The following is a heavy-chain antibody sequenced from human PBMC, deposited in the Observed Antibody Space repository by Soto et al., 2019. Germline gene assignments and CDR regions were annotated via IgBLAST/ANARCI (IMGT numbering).Heavy chain of an antibody. CDR1: GSSFISSG. CDR3: AKGWFRSSDY. D-gene: IGHD1-26*01. J-gene: IGHJ4*02. CDR2: LSYDGNFE. V-gene: IGHV3-30*18. Sequence: QMQLVESGGAVVQPGMSLRVSCAASGSSFISSGMHWVRQARDKGLEWVASLSYDGNFEHYADSVKGRFTISRDNSRKTLYLDMKSLRPDDSAVYYCAKGWFRSSDYWGQGTLVTVSS.